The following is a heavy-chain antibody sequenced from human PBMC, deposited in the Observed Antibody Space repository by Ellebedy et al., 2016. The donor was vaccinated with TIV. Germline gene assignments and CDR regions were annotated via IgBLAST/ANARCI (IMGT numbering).Heavy chain of an antibody. CDR3: ARQSRSYYYYYGMDV. V-gene: IGHV5-51*01. J-gene: IGHJ6*02. CDR1: GYNFTSYW. CDR2: IYPGDSDT. Sequence: GESLKISXKGSGYNFTSYWLAWVRQMPGKGLEWMGIIYPGDSDTRYSPSFQGQVTISADKSISTAYLQWSSLKASDTAMYYCARQSRSYYYYYGMDVWGQGTTVTVSS. D-gene: IGHD6-6*01.